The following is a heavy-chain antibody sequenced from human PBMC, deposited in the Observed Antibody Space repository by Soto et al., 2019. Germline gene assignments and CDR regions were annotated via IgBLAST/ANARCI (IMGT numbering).Heavy chain of an antibody. J-gene: IGHJ3*02. CDR2: ISAYNGNT. Sequence: QVQLVQSGAEMTKPGASVRVSCKTSGDTFGTSGFHCVRQAPGQGLEWMGWISAYNGNTYYIQKLQGRVTMTTDTSTSTAYMELRSLKSDDTAVYFCARDVLLVVPSALDIWGQGTMVTVSS. D-gene: IGHD2-2*01. CDR3: ARDVLLVVPSALDI. V-gene: IGHV1-18*01. CDR1: GDTFGTSG.